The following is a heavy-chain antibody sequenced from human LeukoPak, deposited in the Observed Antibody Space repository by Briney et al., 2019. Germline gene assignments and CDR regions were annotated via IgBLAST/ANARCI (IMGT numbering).Heavy chain of an antibody. CDR2: ISSSSSTI. CDR3: AREVLTGSYYIDF. V-gene: IGHV3-48*02. J-gene: IGHJ4*02. Sequence: GGSLRLSCSASGFTFSISAMHWVRQAPGKGLEWVSYISSSSSTIYYADSVKGRFTISRDNAKNSLFVQMNSLREEDTAVYFCAREVLTGSYYIDFWGQGTLVTVSS. CDR1: GFTFSISA. D-gene: IGHD3-10*01.